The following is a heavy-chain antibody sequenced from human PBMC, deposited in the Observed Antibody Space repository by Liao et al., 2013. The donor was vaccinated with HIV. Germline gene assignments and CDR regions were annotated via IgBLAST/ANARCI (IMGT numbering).Heavy chain of an antibody. CDR2: ADTSGST. CDR3: ARDQAHNWEYYYYYYMDV. J-gene: IGHJ6*03. Sequence: QVQLQESGPGLVKPSQTLSLTCTVSGGSISRGSYYWNWFRQPAGKGLQWIGRADTSGSTNYNPSLKSRVTISVDTSKNQFSLKLSSVTAADTAVYYCARDQAHNWEYYYYYYMDVWGKGTTVTVSS. CDR1: GGSISRGSYY. D-gene: IGHD1-20*01. V-gene: IGHV4-61*02.